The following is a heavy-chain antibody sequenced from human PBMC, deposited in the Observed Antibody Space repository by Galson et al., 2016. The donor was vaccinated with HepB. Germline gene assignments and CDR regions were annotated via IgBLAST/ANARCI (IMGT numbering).Heavy chain of an antibody. J-gene: IGHJ6*02. V-gene: IGHV3-74*01. D-gene: IGHD5-18*01. Sequence: SLRLSCAASGFTFSRFWMHWVRQAPGKGLVWVSRINPGATSTIYADSVKGRFTISRDNAKNTLYLEMNSLRAEDTALYYCSTGDAAMGRNTGMDVWGQGTTVTVSS. CDR2: INPGATST. CDR1: GFTFSRFW. CDR3: STGDAAMGRNTGMDV.